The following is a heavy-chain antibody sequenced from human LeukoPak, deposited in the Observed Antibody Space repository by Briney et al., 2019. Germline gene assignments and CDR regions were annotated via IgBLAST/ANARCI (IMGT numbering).Heavy chain of an antibody. J-gene: IGHJ3*02. V-gene: IGHV4-39*07. CDR3: ARWIAARKGFDAFDI. D-gene: IGHD6-6*01. CDR2: FYHSGST. CDR1: GGSISSTSYY. Sequence: PSETLSLTCIVSGGSISSTSYYWGWIRQSPGEGLEWIGSFYHSGSTYYNPSLKSRVTISVDTSKNQFSLKLSSVTAADTAVYYCARWIAARKGFDAFDIWGQGTMVTVSS.